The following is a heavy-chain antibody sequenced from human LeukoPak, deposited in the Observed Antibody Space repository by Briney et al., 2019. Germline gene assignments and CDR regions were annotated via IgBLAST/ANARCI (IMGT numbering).Heavy chain of an antibody. CDR2: IYTSGST. D-gene: IGHD2-2*01. V-gene: IGHV4-4*09. CDR3: ARHPGSTSLNWFDP. Sequence: PSETLSLTCTVSGGSISSYYWSWIRQPPGKGLEWIGYIYTSGSTNYNPSLKSRVTISVDTSKNQFSLKLSSVTAADTAVYYCARHPGSTSLNWFDPWGQGTLVTVSS. CDR1: GGSISSYY. J-gene: IGHJ5*02.